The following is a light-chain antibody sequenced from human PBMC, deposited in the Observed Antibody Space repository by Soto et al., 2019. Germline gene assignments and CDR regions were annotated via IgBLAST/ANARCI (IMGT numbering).Light chain of an antibody. Sequence: DIQMTQSPSSLSASVGDRVTINRRASQSISSYLNWYQQKPGKAPKLLIYAASSLQSGVPSRFSGSGSGTDFTLTISSLQPEDFATYYCQQSYSTPITFGQGTRLEIK. V-gene: IGKV1-39*01. CDR2: AAS. CDR3: QQSYSTPIT. CDR1: QSISSY. J-gene: IGKJ5*01.